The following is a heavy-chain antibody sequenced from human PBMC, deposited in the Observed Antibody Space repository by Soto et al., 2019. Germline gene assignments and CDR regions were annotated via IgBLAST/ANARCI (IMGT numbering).Heavy chain of an antibody. CDR3: ASSSGYCSGGSCYSIDY. J-gene: IGHJ4*02. D-gene: IGHD2-15*01. CDR2: INAGNGNT. Sequence: ASVKVSCKASGYTFTSYGISWVRQAPGQGLEWMGWINAGNGNTKYSQKFQGRVTITRDTSASTAYMELSSLRSEDTAVYYCASSSGYCSGGSCYSIDYWGQGTLVTVSS. V-gene: IGHV1-3*01. CDR1: GYTFTSYG.